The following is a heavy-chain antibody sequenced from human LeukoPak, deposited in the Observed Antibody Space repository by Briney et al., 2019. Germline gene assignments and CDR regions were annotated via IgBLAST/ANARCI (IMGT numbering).Heavy chain of an antibody. CDR2: IKHDGSEK. D-gene: IGHD3-10*01. V-gene: IGHV3-7*01. Sequence: PGGSLRLSCEASGFGFSSYWMTWVRQTPGKGLEWVANIKHDGSEKYYLDSVKGRFPIYRDNAKISVYLQMNSLRAEDTAVYYCAREDYYGSGNYVAWGGAFDVWGQGTTVIVSS. J-gene: IGHJ3*01. CDR1: GFGFSSYW. CDR3: AREDYYGSGNYVAWGGAFDV.